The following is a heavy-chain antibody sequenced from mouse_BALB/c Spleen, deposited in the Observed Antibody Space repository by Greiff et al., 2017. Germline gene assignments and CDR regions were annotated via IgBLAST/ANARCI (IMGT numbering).Heavy chain of an antibody. CDR1: GYSITSDYA. J-gene: IGHJ1*01. CDR3: ARDDDGYYWYFDV. V-gene: IGHV3-2*02. D-gene: IGHD2-3*01. Sequence: EVQLVESGPGLVKPSQSLSLTCTVTGYSITSDYAWNWIRQFPGNKLEWMGYISYSGSTSYNPSLKSRISITRDTSKNQFFLQLNSVTTEDTATYYCARDDDGYYWYFDVWGAGTTVTVSS. CDR2: ISYSGST.